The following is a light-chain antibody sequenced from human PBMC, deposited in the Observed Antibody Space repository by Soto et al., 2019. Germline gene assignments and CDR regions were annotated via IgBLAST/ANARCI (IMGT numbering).Light chain of an antibody. CDR2: AAA. J-gene: IGKJ3*01. V-gene: IGKV1-12*01. CDR3: QQANSFPLT. CDR1: QGIGSW. Sequence: DIQMTQSPSSLSASVGDRVTITCRASQGIGSWLAWYQQKPGRAPKILIYAAASLQSGVPSRFSATFSGTDFTLTINSLQPEDVATYFCQQANSFPLTFGPGTRWIS.